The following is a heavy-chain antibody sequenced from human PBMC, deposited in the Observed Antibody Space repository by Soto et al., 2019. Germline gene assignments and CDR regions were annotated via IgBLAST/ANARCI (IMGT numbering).Heavy chain of an antibody. V-gene: IGHV1-3*04. D-gene: IGHD2-21*02. Sequence: AASVKVSCKASGYAFSSYAMHWVRQAPGQRLEWMGWINIGSGNTEYSQNFQDRITITRDTSARTVYMELSGLRSEDTAVYYCARDGGDCGYRLAYYYYIGMDVWGQGTTVTVSS. CDR3: ARDGGDCGYRLAYYYYIGMDV. CDR1: GYAFSSYA. J-gene: IGHJ6*02. CDR2: INIGSGNT.